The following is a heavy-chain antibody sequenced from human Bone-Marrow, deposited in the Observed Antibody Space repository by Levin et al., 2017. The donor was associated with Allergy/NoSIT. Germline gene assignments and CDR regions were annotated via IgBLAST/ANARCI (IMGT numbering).Heavy chain of an antibody. CDR1: GFTFSSYS. J-gene: IGHJ6*02. CDR3: ARVEVVPAAKFSYYYYGMDV. V-gene: IGHV3-21*01. Sequence: RGESLKISCAASGFTFSSYSMNWVRQAPGKGLEWVSSISSSSSYIYYADSVKGRFTISRDNAKNSLYLQMNSLRAEDTAVYYCARVEVVPAAKFSYYYYGMDVWGQGTTVTVSS. CDR2: ISSSSSYI. D-gene: IGHD2-2*01.